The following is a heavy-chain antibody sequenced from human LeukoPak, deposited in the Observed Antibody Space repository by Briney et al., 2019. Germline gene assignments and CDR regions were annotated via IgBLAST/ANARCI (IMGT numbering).Heavy chain of an antibody. CDR3: AKDVVGWFGDRGLDY. Sequence: GGSLRLSCAASGFIVSDNYMFWVRQAPGKGLEWVSIIYSGGSTYYAESVKGRFTISRDTSKNTLYLQMSGLRAEDTAVYYCAKDVVGWFGDRGLDYWGQGTLVTVSS. D-gene: IGHD3-10*01. CDR2: IYSGGST. V-gene: IGHV3-53*01. CDR1: GFIVSDNY. J-gene: IGHJ4*02.